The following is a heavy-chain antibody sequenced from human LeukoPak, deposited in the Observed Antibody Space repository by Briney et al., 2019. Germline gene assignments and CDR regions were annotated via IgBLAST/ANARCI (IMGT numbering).Heavy chain of an antibody. D-gene: IGHD1-26*01. CDR3: ARGSLSRGSYFFPGSY. CDR2: INPNSGGT. V-gene: IGHV1-2*02. Sequence: ASVKVSCKASGYTFTGYYMHWVRQAPGQGLEWMGWINPNSGGTNYAQKFQGRVTMTRDTSISTAYMELSRLRSDDTAVYHCARGSLSRGSYFFPGSYWGQGTLVTVSS. J-gene: IGHJ4*02. CDR1: GYTFTGYY.